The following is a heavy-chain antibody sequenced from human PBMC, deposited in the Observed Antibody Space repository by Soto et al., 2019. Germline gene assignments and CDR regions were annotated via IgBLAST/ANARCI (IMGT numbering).Heavy chain of an antibody. CDR1: GFDFRSYE. Sequence: LRLSCVASGFDFRSYEMNWVRQAPGKGLEWVSNIRANDESIYYADSVKGRVSVSGDNAKNSLFLEMNSLRVDDTAVYYCARETLRDAIDIWRQGSMVTVSS. J-gene: IGHJ3*02. V-gene: IGHV3-48*03. CDR3: ARETLRDAIDI. CDR2: IRANDESI.